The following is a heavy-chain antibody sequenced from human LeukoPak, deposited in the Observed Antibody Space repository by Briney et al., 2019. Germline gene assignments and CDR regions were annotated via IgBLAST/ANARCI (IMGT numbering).Heavy chain of an antibody. CDR2: IWHDGSNK. D-gene: IGHD3-22*01. V-gene: IGHV3-33*08. J-gene: IGHJ4*02. CDR3: ARGYYDNSGYFFFDS. CDR1: GFTFCRYA. Sequence: PGESLRLSCGASGFTFCRYAMHWVRQAPGKGLEWGAVIWHDGSNKYYADSVKGRFTISRDNSKNTMYLQMNSLRAEDTAVYYCARGYYDNSGYFFFDSWGQGTLVTVSS.